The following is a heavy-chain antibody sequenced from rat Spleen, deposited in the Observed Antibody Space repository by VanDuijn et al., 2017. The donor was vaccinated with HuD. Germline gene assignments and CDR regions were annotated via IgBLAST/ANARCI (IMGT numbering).Heavy chain of an antibody. CDR3: TRLEPGYNSNWFAY. V-gene: IGHV5-31*01. J-gene: IGHJ3*01. CDR1: GFTFNKYW. CDR2: ISNTGGNI. D-gene: IGHD1-4*01. Sequence: EVQLVESGGGLVQPGRSLKLSCVASGFTFNKYWMTWIRQAPGKGLEWLASISNTGGNIYYLDSVKGRFTISRDNAKSTLYLQMNSLRSEDKATYYCTRLEPGYNSNWFAYWGQGTLVTVSS.